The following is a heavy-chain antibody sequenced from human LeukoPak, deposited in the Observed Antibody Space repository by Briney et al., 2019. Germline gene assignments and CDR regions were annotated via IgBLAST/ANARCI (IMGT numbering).Heavy chain of an antibody. V-gene: IGHV1-69*05. D-gene: IGHD6-25*01. CDR1: GGTFSSYA. J-gene: IGHJ5*02. CDR2: IIPIFGTA. CDR3: AREGAAAEDVNWFDA. Sequence: AVKVSCKHSGGTFSSYALSWVRPAPGRGLEWMGGIIPIFGTANYAQKFQGRVTITTDESTSTAYMELSSLRSEDTAVYYCAREGAAAEDVNWFDAWGQQALVIVSS.